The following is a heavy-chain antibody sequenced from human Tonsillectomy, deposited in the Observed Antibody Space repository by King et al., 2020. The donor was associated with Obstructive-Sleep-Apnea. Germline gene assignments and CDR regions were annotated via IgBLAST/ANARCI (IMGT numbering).Heavy chain of an antibody. CDR1: GFTFSNAW. D-gene: IGHD3-3*01. CDR2: IKSKTDGGTT. V-gene: IGHV3-15*01. Sequence: VQLVESGGGLVKPGGSLRLSCAASGFTFSNAWMSWVRQAPGKGLEWVGRIKSKTDGGTTDYAAPVKGSFTISRDDSKNTLYLQMNSLKTEATAGNYCTTILEGERPPRADFGVVIDLNYYYGRTSGAKGPRSPSP. CDR3: TTILEGERPPRADFGVVIDLNYYYGRTS. J-gene: IGHJ6*02.